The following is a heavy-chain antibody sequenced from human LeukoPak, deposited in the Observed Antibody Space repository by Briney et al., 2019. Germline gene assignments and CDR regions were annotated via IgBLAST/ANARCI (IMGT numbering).Heavy chain of an antibody. J-gene: IGHJ4*02. Sequence: GGSLRLSCAASGFTFSNYAMHWVRQAPGKGLEWVSYISSSSSSSYYADSVKGRFTISRDNAKNSLYLQMNGLRDEDTAVYYCARGGGNMAAAVPFDSWGQGTLVTVSS. D-gene: IGHD6-13*01. CDR1: GFTFSNYA. CDR2: ISSSSSSS. CDR3: ARGGGNMAAAVPFDS. V-gene: IGHV3-48*02.